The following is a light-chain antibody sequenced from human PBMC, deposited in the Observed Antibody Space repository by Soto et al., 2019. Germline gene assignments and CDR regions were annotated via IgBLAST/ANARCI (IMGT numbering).Light chain of an antibody. CDR3: AAWDDSLSGQGYV. Sequence: QSALTQPASVSGSPGQSITISCTGTSSDVGSYNLVSWYQQHPGKAPKLIIYENNKRPSGVSDRFSGSKSGTSASLAISGLRSEDEADYYCAAWDDSLSGQGYVFGTGTKVTVL. J-gene: IGLJ1*01. V-gene: IGLV2-14*02. CDR2: ENN. CDR1: SSDVGSYNL.